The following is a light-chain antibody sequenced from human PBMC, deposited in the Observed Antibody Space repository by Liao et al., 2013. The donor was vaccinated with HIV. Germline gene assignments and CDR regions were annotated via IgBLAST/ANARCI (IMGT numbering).Light chain of an antibody. Sequence: SYELTQPPSLSVAPGKTARITCGGNTIESKTVHWYQQKPGQAPLLVIYYNSDRPSGIPERFSGSNSGNTATLTISSVEAGDEADYYCQVWDSSSDHVVFGGGTKLTVL. CDR2: YNS. J-gene: IGLJ2*01. V-gene: IGLV3-21*04. CDR3: QVWDSSSDHVV. CDR1: TIESKT.